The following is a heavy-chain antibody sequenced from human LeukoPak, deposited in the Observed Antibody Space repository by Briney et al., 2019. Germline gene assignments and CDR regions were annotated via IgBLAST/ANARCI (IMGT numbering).Heavy chain of an antibody. CDR1: GFTFSSYW. V-gene: IGHV3-7*01. CDR3: ARDRGYKSIDY. Sequence: GGSLRLSCAASGFTFSSYWMPWVRQAPGKGLEWVANINPDGSGGPYVDSVKGRFTISRDNAKNALFLQMISLRDEDTAVYYCARDRGYKSIDYWGQGALVTVSS. D-gene: IGHD3-10*01. J-gene: IGHJ4*02. CDR2: INPDGSGG.